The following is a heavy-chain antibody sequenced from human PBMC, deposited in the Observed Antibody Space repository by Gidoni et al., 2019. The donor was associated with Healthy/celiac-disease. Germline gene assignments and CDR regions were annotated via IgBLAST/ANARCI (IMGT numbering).Heavy chain of an antibody. Sequence: EVQLVESGGGLVQPGGSLRLSCAASGFTVSSHYMSWVRQAPGKGLEWVSVIYSGGSTYYADSVKGRFTISRDNSKNTLYLQMNSLRAEDTAVYYCAREGGLDSSAHTRGGFDYWGQGTLVTVSS. CDR1: GFTVSSHY. CDR3: AREGGLDSSAHTRGGFDY. V-gene: IGHV3-66*01. CDR2: IYSGGST. J-gene: IGHJ4*02. D-gene: IGHD3-22*01.